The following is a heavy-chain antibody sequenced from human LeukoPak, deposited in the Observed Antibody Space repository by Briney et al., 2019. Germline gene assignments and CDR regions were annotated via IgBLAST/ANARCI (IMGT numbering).Heavy chain of an antibody. D-gene: IGHD3-22*01. CDR3: ARGARTTYYYDSSGLSRAFDI. V-gene: IGHV4-34*01. Sequence: SETLSLTCAVYGGSFSGYYWSWIRQPPGKGLEWIGEINHSGSTNYNPSLKSRVTISVDTSKNQFSLKLSSVTAADTAVYYCARGARTTYYYDSSGLSRAFDIWGQGTMVTVSS. CDR1: GGSFSGYY. J-gene: IGHJ3*02. CDR2: INHSGST.